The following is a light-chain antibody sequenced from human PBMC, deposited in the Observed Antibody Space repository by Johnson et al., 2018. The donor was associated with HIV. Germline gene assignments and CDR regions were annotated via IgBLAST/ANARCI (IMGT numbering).Light chain of an antibody. CDR2: ENN. V-gene: IGLV1-51*02. J-gene: IGLJ1*01. Sequence: QSVLTQSPSVSAAPGQKVTISYSGSSSNIGNNYVSWYQQLPGTAPKLLIYENNKRPSGIPDRFSGSKSGTSATLGITGLQTGDEADYYCGTWDSSLSSPYVFGTGTKVTVL. CDR3: GTWDSSLSSPYV. CDR1: SSNIGNNY.